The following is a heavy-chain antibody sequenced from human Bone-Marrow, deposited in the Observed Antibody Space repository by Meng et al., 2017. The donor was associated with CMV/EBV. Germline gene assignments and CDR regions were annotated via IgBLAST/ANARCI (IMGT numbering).Heavy chain of an antibody. J-gene: IGHJ6*02. CDR3: ARGLSGSYSYYYYGMDV. CDR1: GFTFSSYS. D-gene: IGHD1-26*01. Sequence: GESLKISCVASGFTFSSYSMNWVRQAPGKGLEWVSSISSSSNYIYNADSVKGRFTISRDNAKNSLYLQMNSLRAEDTALYYCARGLSGSYSYYYYGMDVWGQGTTVTVSS. V-gene: IGHV3-21*04. CDR2: ISSSSNYI.